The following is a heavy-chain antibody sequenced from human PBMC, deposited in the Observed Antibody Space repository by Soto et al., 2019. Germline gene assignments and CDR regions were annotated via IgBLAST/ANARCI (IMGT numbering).Heavy chain of an antibody. CDR3: ARDLNRPRRLPGG. Sequence: GGSLRLSCAASGFTFSDYSMNWVRQAPGKGLEWVSYISSGGSTRYYADSVKGRFTISRDNAKNSLYLQMNSLRAEDTAVYYCARDLNRPRRLPGGWGQGTLVTVSS. D-gene: IGHD2-15*01. CDR1: GFTFSDYS. CDR2: ISSGGSTR. J-gene: IGHJ4*02. V-gene: IGHV3-48*01.